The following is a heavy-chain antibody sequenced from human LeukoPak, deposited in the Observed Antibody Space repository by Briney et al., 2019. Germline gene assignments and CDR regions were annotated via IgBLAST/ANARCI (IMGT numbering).Heavy chain of an antibody. D-gene: IGHD1-14*01. CDR1: GFTFSSYA. Sequence: PGRSLRLSCAASGFTFSSYAMHWVRQAPGKGLEWVAVISYDGSNKYYADSVKGRFTISRDNSKNTLYLQMNSLRAEDTAVYYCARDPEGRGNYWGQGTLVTVSS. CDR3: ARDPEGRGNY. J-gene: IGHJ4*02. CDR2: ISYDGSNK. V-gene: IGHV3-30*14.